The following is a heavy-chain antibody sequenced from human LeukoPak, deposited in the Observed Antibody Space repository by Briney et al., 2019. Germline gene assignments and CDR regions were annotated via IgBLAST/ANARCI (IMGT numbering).Heavy chain of an antibody. CDR3: AKGSQYYYDSSGYLFDY. D-gene: IGHD3-22*01. CDR1: GFTFSRYW. Sequence: PGGSLRLSCAASGFTFSRYWMHWVRQAPGKGLMWVSRISPDGSTTLYADSVKGRFTISRDNSKNTLYLQMNSLRAEDTAVYYCAKGSQYYYDSSGYLFDYWGQGTLVTVSS. J-gene: IGHJ4*02. CDR2: ISPDGSTT. V-gene: IGHV3-74*03.